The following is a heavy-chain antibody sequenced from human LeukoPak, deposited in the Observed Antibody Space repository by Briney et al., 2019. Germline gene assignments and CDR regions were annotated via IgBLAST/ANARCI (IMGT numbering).Heavy chain of an antibody. CDR1: GYSFTSYW. CDR3: ARREGEVGATNPLDY. D-gene: IGHD1-26*01. Sequence: GESLKISCKGSGYSFTSYWIGWVRQMPGKGLEWMGIIYPGDSDTRYSPSFQGQVTISADKSISTAYLQWSSLKASDTAMYYCARREGEVGATNPLDYWGQGTLVTVSS. V-gene: IGHV5-51*01. CDR2: IYPGDSDT. J-gene: IGHJ4*02.